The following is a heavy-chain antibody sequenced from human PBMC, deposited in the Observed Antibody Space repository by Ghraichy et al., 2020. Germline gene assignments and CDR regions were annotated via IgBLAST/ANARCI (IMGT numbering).Heavy chain of an antibody. CDR2: IFYNGNT. CDR1: GGSISSRSYY. V-gene: IGHV4-39*02. Sequence: SETLSLTCTVSGGSISSRSYYWGWIRQPPGKGLEWIGTIFYNGNTYYNPSLRSRVIILADTSNNQFSLQLGSVTAADTSIYYCAIEPFRVEPFHWFDPWGQGTLVSVSS. J-gene: IGHJ5*02. D-gene: IGHD1-1*01. CDR3: AIEPFRVEPFHWFDP.